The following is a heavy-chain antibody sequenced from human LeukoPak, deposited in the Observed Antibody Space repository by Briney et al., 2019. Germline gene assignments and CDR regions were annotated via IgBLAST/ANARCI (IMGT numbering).Heavy chain of an antibody. CDR2: IWSDGSSK. Sequence: GRSLRLSCAASGFTFSSYGMHLVRQAPGKGLEWVAVIWSDGSSKHYADSVKGRFTISRDNSKNTLYLQMNSLRAEDTAVYYCARGQPPSYYDMDVWGQGTTVSVSS. CDR1: GFTFSSYG. D-gene: IGHD6-13*01. CDR3: ARGQPPSYYDMDV. V-gene: IGHV3-33*01. J-gene: IGHJ6*02.